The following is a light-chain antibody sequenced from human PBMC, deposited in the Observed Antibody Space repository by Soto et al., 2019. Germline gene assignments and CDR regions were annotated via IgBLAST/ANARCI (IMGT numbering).Light chain of an antibody. CDR3: QQYYSTPPT. J-gene: IGKJ1*01. Sequence: DIVMTQSPDSLAVSLGERATINCKSSQSVLYSSNNKNYLAWYQQKPGQPPKLLIYWASTRESGVPDRFSGSGSGTDFTLTLSSLQADDVAVYYCQQYYSTPPTFGQGTKVEIK. V-gene: IGKV4-1*01. CDR1: QSVLYSSNNKNY. CDR2: WAS.